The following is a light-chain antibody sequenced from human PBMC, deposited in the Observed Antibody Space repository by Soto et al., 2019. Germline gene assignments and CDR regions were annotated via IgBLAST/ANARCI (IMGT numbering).Light chain of an antibody. CDR2: DAS. J-gene: IGKJ5*01. V-gene: IGKV3-11*01. CDR3: QQRAGSST. Sequence: EIVLTQSPFTLSLSPGERATLSCRASQSVSNQLAWYQQKPGQAPRLLIYDASRRVTGIPPRFSGSGSGTVFPLILSSLAAEDFAVYYCQQRAGSSTFGQGTRLEIK. CDR1: QSVSNQ.